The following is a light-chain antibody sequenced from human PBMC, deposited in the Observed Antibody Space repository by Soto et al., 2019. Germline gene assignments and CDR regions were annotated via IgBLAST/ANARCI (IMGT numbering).Light chain of an antibody. Sequence: QSVLTKPPSVSGSPGQSVAISCSGSSSDVGSNNRVSWYQQSPGTAPKLMIYDVTNRPSGVPDRFSGSKSGNTASLTISGLQAEDEADYYCSSFTTSSTYVFGTGTKVTVL. V-gene: IGLV2-18*02. CDR3: SSFTTSSTYV. J-gene: IGLJ1*01. CDR2: DVT. CDR1: SSDVGSNNR.